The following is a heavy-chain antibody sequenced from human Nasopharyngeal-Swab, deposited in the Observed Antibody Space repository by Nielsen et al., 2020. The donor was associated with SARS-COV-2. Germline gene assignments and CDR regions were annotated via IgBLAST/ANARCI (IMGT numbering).Heavy chain of an antibody. CDR3: ARAYYFDS. CDR2: IKSDGSST. CDR1: GFTFSSYW. Sequence: GESLKISCAASGFTFSSYWMHLVRQVPGKGLVLVARIKSDGSSTSYADSVKGRFTISRDNAKNTLYLQMNSLRAEDTAVYYCARAYYFDSWGQGTLVTVSS. V-gene: IGHV3-74*01. J-gene: IGHJ4*02.